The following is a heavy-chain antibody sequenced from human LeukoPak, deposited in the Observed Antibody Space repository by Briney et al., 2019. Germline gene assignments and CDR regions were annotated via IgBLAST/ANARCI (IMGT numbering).Heavy chain of an antibody. CDR1: GGSFSGYY. D-gene: IGHD1-26*01. CDR3: ARGLGDYSAAP. J-gene: IGHJ5*02. V-gene: IGHV4-34*01. CDR2: INHSGST. Sequence: SETLSLTCAVYGGSFSGYYWSWIRQPLGKGLEWIGEINHSGSTSYNPSLKSRVTISVDTSKNQFSLKLSSVTAADTAVYYCARGLGDYSAAPWGQGTLVTVSS.